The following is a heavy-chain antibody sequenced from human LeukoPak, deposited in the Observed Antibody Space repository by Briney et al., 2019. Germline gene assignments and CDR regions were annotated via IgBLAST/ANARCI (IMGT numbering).Heavy chain of an antibody. Sequence: SVKVSCKASGGTSSSYAISWVRQAPGQGLEWMGRIIPIFGTANYAQKFQGRVTITTDESTSTAYMELSSLRSEDTAVYYCASPDRYGLFDYWGQGTLVTVSS. D-gene: IGHD4-17*01. CDR2: IIPIFGTA. CDR3: ASPDRYGLFDY. V-gene: IGHV1-69*05. CDR1: GGTSSSYA. J-gene: IGHJ4*02.